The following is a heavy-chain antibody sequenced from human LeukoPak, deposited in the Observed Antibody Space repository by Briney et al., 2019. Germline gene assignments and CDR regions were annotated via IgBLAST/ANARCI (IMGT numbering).Heavy chain of an antibody. D-gene: IGHD6-6*01. CDR3: ASPGGKDGEYSSSSGFDY. V-gene: IGHV3-43*01. J-gene: IGHJ4*02. CDR2: ISWDGGST. Sequence: PGGSLRLSCAASGFTFDDYTLHWVRQRPGKGLEWIALISWDGGSTYFADSVTGRFSISRDNSKNTLYLQMNSLRAEDTAVYYCASPGGKDGEYSSSSGFDYWGQGTLVTVSS. CDR1: GFTFDDYT.